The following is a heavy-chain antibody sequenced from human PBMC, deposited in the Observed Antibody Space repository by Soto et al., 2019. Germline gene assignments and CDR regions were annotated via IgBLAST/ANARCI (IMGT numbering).Heavy chain of an antibody. CDR3: AHSPPAVAGPWDWFDP. J-gene: IGHJ5*02. V-gene: IGHV2-5*02. CDR1: GFSLSTSGVG. CDR2: IYWDDDK. Sequence: FGATLVNPTQTLTLTCTFSGFSLSTSGVGVGWIRQPPGKALEWLALIYWDDDKRYSPSLKSRLTITKDTSKNQVVLTMTNMDPVDTATYYCAHSPPAVAGPWDWFDPWGQGTLVTVSS. D-gene: IGHD6-19*01.